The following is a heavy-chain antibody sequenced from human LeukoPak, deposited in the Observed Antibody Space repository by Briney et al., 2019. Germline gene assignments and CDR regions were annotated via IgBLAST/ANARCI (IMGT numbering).Heavy chain of an antibody. CDR3: AKDAKRQWLVRYYFDY. CDR2: ISYDGSNK. D-gene: IGHD6-19*01. V-gene: IGHV3-30*18. Sequence: GRSLRLSCAASGFTFSSYGMHWVRQAPGKGLEWVAVISYDGSNKYYADSVKGRFTISRDNSKNTLYLQMNSLRAEDTAVYYCAKDAKRQWLVRYYFDYWGQGTLVTVSS. J-gene: IGHJ4*02. CDR1: GFTFSSYG.